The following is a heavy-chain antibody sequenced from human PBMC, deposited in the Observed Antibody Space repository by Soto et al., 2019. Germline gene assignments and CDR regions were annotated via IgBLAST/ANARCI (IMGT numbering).Heavy chain of an antibody. CDR3: AREVHRGSGYGIALYPEFV. Sequence: GGSLRLSCAASGFTFSSYDMHWARQATGKGLEWVSAIGTAGDTYYPGSVKGRFTISRENAKNSLYLQMNSLRAGDTAVYYCAREVHRGSGYGIALYPEFVWGQGTLVTVSS. J-gene: IGHJ4*02. CDR2: IGTAGDT. D-gene: IGHD5-12*01. V-gene: IGHV3-13*01. CDR1: GFTFSSYD.